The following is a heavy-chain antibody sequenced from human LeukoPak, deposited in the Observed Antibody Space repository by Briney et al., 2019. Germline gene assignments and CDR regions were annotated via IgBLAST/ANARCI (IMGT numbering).Heavy chain of an antibody. CDR1: GGTFSSYG. CDR3: ARVSYDSRGYDY. D-gene: IGHD3-22*01. V-gene: IGHV1-69*01. CDR2: IIPIFGTP. J-gene: IGHJ4*02. Sequence: ASVKVSCKASGGTFSSYGISWVRQAPGLGLEWMGGIIPIFGTPDYAQKFQDRVTITADEDTSTAYMEVNSLTSDDTAIYYCARVSYDSRGYDYWGQGTLVTVSS.